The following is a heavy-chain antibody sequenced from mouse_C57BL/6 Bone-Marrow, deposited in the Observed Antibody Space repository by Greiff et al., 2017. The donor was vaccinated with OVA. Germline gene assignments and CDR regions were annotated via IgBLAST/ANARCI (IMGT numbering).Heavy chain of an antibody. CDR1: GFTFSNYW. Sequence: EVMLVESGGGLVQPGGSMKLSCVASGFTFSNYWMNWVRQSPEKGLEWVAQIRLKSDNYATHYAESVKGRFTISRDDSKSSVYLQMHNLRAEDTGIYYCTVHGSGYFDVWGTGTTVTVSS. CDR3: TVHGSGYFDV. J-gene: IGHJ1*03. CDR2: IRLKSDNYAT. D-gene: IGHD1-1*01. V-gene: IGHV6-3*01.